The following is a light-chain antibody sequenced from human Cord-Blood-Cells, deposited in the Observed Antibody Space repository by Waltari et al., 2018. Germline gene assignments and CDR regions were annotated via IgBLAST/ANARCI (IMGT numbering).Light chain of an antibody. CDR2: RNK. Sequence: QSVLTQPPSPSGTPGQSVTISCSGSSSNIGSNYVYWYQQLPGTAPKLLIYRNKQRPSGVPDRFSGSKSGTSASLAISGLRSEDEADYYCAAWDDSLSGWVFGGGTKLTVL. CDR3: AAWDDSLSGWV. J-gene: IGLJ3*02. CDR1: SSNIGSNY. V-gene: IGLV1-47*01.